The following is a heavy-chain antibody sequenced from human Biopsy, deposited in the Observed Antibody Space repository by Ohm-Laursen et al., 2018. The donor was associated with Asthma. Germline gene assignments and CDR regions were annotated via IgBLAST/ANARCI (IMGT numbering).Heavy chain of an antibody. CDR1: GFTFGDYC. D-gene: IGHD3-3*01. Sequence: SLRLSCAASGFTFGDYCMSWVRQVPGQGLEWVANIKHDGSEKNHVDSLKGRFTISGDNAKNSLYLQMNGLRAEDTAVYYCARTFHFWSPYHAEHYQLWGQGTLVTVSS. V-gene: IGHV3-7*01. J-gene: IGHJ1*01. CDR3: ARTFHFWSPYHAEHYQL. CDR2: IKHDGSEK.